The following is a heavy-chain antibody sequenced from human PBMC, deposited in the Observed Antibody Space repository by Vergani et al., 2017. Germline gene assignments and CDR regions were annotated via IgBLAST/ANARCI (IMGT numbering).Heavy chain of an antibody. Sequence: QVQLQESGPGLVKPSETLSLTCTVSGGSVSSGSYYWSWIRQPPGKGLEWIGYIYYSGSTNYNPSLKSRVTISVDTSKNQFSLKLSSVTAADTAVYYCARADGSYLFYYFDYWGQGTLVTVSS. V-gene: IGHV4-61*01. CDR3: ARADGSYLFYYFDY. CDR2: IYYSGST. D-gene: IGHD1-26*01. J-gene: IGHJ4*02. CDR1: GGSVSSGSYY.